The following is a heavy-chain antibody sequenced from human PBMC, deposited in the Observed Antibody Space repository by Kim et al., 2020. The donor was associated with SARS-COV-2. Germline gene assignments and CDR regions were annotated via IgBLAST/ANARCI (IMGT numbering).Heavy chain of an antibody. V-gene: IGHV1-69*04. CDR1: GGTFSSYA. CDR2: IIPILGIA. Sequence: SVKVSCKASGGTFSSYAISWVRQAPGQGLEWMGRIIPILGIANYAQKFQGRVTITADKSTSTAYMELSSLRSEDTAVYYCARDSNNWNEVYYYGMDVWGQGTTVTVSS. CDR3: ARDSNNWNEVYYYGMDV. J-gene: IGHJ6*02. D-gene: IGHD1-20*01.